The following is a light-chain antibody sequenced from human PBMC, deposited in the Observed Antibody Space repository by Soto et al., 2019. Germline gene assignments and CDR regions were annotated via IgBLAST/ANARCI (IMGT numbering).Light chain of an antibody. V-gene: IGKV4-1*01. CDR2: WAS. CDR1: QSVLYRSDNKNY. Sequence: DIVVTQSPDSLAASLGERATVNCKSSQSVLYRSDNKNYLAWYQKKPGQPPKLLIYWASTRESGVPDRFSGSGSGTDFTLTISSLQAEDVAVYYCQQYYVTPLSFGGGTKVDIK. J-gene: IGKJ4*01. CDR3: QQYYVTPLS.